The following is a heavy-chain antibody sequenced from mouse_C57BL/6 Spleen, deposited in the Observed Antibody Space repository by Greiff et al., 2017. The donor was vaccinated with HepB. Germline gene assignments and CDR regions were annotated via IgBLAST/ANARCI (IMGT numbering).Heavy chain of an antibody. V-gene: IGHV1-52*01. CDR3: ARGGDDYPAY. J-gene: IGHJ3*01. CDR2: IDPSDSET. D-gene: IGHD2-4*01. Sequence: VQLQQPGAELVRPGSSVKLSCKASGYTFTSYWMHWVKQRPIQGLEWIGNIDPSDSETHYNQKFKDKATLTVDKSSSTAYMQLSSLTSEDSAVYYCARGGDDYPAYWGQGALVTVSA. CDR1: GYTFTSYW.